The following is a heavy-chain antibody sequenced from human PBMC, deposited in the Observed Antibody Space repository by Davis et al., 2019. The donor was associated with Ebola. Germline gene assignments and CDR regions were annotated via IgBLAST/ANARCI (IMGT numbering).Heavy chain of an antibody. D-gene: IGHD4-23*01. CDR3: ATPSDNYGDNFPDGLHI. J-gene: IGHJ3*02. CDR1: GFPFNKYN. V-gene: IGHV3-21*04. CDR2: ISSSSRYT. Sequence: PGGSLRLSCAGFGFPFNKYNMNWVRQAPGKGLEWVSSISSSSRYTFYADSIKGRFTISRDNSKNMLYLQMSSLRAEDSAMFYCATPSDNYGDNFPDGLHIWGQGTLVTVSS.